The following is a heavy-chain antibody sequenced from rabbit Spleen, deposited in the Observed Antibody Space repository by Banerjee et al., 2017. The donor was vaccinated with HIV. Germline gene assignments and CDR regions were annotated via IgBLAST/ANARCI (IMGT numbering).Heavy chain of an antibody. V-gene: IGHV1S45*01. D-gene: IGHD4-1*01. CDR2: IDGGIGTTA. CDR3: GRDVDVYSGDTANVL. Sequence: QEQLVESGGGLVKPGASLTLTCTASGFSFSVSYYMCWVRQAPGKGPEWIACIDGGIGTTAIYATWAKGRFTISRTSSTTVTLQMTSLTAADTATYFCGRDVDVYSGDTANVLWGPGTLVTVS. CDR1: GFSFSVSYY. J-gene: IGHJ4*01.